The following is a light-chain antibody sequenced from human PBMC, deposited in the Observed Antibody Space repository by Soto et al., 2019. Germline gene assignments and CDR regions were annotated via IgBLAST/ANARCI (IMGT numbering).Light chain of an antibody. V-gene: IGLV6-57*04. CDR2: EDN. CDR1: SGSIASNY. J-gene: IGLJ2*01. Sequence: NFMLTQPHSVSESPGKTVTISCTRSSGSIASNYVQWYQQRPGSAPTTVIYEDNQRPSGVPDRFSGSKSGSSASLAISGLRSEDEAVYYCSSWDDRSATLVFGGGTKVTVL. CDR3: SSWDDRSATLV.